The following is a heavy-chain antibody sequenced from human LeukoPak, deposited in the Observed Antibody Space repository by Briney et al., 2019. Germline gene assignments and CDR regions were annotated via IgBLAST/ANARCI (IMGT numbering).Heavy chain of an antibody. J-gene: IGHJ3*02. D-gene: IGHD4-17*01. CDR3: ARDGPDYGDYAAFDI. CDR2: INPSGGST. Sequence: GASVKVSCKPSEYTFPRYFMHGLDQPPGQGLDGLGIINPSGGSTSYAQKFQGRVTMTRDTSTSTVYMELSSLRSEDTAVYYCARDGPDYGDYAAFDIWGQGTMVTVSS. V-gene: IGHV1-46*01. CDR1: EYTFPRYF.